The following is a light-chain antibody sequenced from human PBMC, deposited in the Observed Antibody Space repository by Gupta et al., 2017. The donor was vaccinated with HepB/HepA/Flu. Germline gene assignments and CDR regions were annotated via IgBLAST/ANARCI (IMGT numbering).Light chain of an antibody. CDR3: QQSYTTPPDT. J-gene: IGKJ5*01. V-gene: IGKV1-39*01. CDR1: QTISTY. CDR2: AAS. Sequence: DIQMTQSPSSLSASVGDRVTITCRASQTISTYLNWYQQKPGKAPKLLISAASSLQSGVPSRFSGSGSGTDFTLTISSLQPEDFAIYYCQQSYTTPPDTFGQGTRLEIK.